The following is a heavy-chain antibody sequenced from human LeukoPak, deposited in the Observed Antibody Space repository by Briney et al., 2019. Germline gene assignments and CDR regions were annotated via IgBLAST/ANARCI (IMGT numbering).Heavy chain of an antibody. J-gene: IGHJ4*02. CDR3: AKVSTAMVIIDY. Sequence: PGGSLRPSCAASGFTFSSYAMSWVRQAPGKGLEWVSAISGSGGSTYYADSVKGRFTISRDNSKNTLYLQMNSLRAEDTAVYYCAKVSTAMVIIDYWGQGTLVTVSS. D-gene: IGHD5-18*01. V-gene: IGHV3-23*01. CDR1: GFTFSSYA. CDR2: ISGSGGST.